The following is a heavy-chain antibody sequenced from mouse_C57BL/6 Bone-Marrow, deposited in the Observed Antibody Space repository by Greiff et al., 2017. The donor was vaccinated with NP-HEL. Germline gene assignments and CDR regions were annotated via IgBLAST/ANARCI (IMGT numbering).Heavy chain of an antibody. Sequence: EVKLMESGGGLVQPGGSMKLSCVASGFTFSNYWMNWVRQSPEKGLEWVAQIRLKSDNYATHYAESVKGRFTISRDDSKSSVYLQMNNLRAEDTGIYYCTGGGYAWFAYWGQGTLVTVSA. V-gene: IGHV6-3*01. D-gene: IGHD2-2*01. CDR1: GFTFSNYW. J-gene: IGHJ3*01. CDR2: IRLKSDNYAT. CDR3: TGGGYAWFAY.